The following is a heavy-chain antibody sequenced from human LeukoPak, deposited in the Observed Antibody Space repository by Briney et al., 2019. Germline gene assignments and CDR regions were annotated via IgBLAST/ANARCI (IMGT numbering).Heavy chain of an antibody. Sequence: ASVKVSCKASGYTFTSYDINWVRQATGQRLEWRGWMNPNSGNTGYPQKFQGRVTMTRNTSISTAYMYLSSLRYEDTAVYYCARGRKTTMVRGVRYYYYMDVWGKGTTVTISS. CDR3: ARGRKTTMVRGVRYYYYMDV. CDR1: GYTFTSYD. CDR2: MNPNSGNT. V-gene: IGHV1-8*01. J-gene: IGHJ6*03. D-gene: IGHD3-10*01.